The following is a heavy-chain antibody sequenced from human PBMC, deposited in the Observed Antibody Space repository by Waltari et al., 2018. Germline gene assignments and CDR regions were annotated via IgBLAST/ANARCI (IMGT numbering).Heavy chain of an antibody. CDR1: GFTFSKYG. D-gene: IGHD2-21*02. V-gene: IGHV3-23*03. Sequence: EVQLLESGGGLVQPVGSLRLSCVASGFTFSKYGMTWVRQAPGKGLEWVSFIYGGGSPYYADSVKGRSTISRDNSKNTLYLQMSSLTVEDTAIYYCAKGLGDNGEFDSWGQGTLVTVSS. CDR2: IYGGGSP. CDR3: AKGLGDNGEFDS. J-gene: IGHJ4*02.